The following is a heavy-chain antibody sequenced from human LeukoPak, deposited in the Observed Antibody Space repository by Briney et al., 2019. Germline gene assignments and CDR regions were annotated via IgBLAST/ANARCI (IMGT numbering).Heavy chain of an antibody. V-gene: IGHV3-23*01. Sequence: GGSLRLSCAASGFTFSAYSMSWVRQAPGKGRGWVLYISGSGGSTYYADSVKDRFTVSRDNSKKTLYLKMNSLRAEDTAIYYCANFREAGRGGGSWGQGTLVTVSS. CDR2: ISGSGGST. CDR1: GFTFSAYS. D-gene: IGHD3-10*01. CDR3: ANFREAGRGGGS. J-gene: IGHJ5*02.